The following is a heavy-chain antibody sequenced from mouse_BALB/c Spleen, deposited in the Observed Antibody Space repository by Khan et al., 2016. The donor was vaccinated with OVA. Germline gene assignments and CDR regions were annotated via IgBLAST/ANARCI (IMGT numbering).Heavy chain of an antibody. J-gene: IGHJ4*01. Sequence: EVELVESGGGVVKPGGSLKLSCSASGFTFSSFAMSWVRQTPEKRLEWVATISTGGHYTFYPDRVKGRFTISRDNARNTLYLHMCSLRSEDTAMYYCARSLVDYYAMDYWGQGTSVTVSS. CDR3: ARSLVDYYAMDY. CDR2: ISTGGHYT. V-gene: IGHV5-9-3*01. CDR1: GFTFSSFA. D-gene: IGHD2-2*01.